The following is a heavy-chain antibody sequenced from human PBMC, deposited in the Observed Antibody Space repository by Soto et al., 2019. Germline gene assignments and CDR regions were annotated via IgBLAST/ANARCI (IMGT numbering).Heavy chain of an antibody. Sequence: GGSLRLSCAASGFTLSTYDMYWVRQVSGGGLEWVSLIGTPGDTFYRDSVNGRFTISSEDAKNSLFLQMNSLRIGDTGVYFCARVSFKNDGGNYFYYGMDGWGPGTTVTVSS. CDR2: IGTPGDT. CDR1: GFTLSTYD. J-gene: IGHJ6*02. V-gene: IGHV3-13*01. CDR3: ARVSFKNDGGNYFYYGMDG. D-gene: IGHD3-10*01.